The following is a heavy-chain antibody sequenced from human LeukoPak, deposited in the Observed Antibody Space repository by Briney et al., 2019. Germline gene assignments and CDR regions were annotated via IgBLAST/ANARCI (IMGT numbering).Heavy chain of an antibody. CDR3: ARALVGATPLY. J-gene: IGHJ4*02. V-gene: IGHV1-2*02. CDR1: GYTFTGYY. Sequence: ASVKVSCKASGYTFTGYYMHWVRQAPGQGLEWMGWINPNSGGTNYAQKFQGRVTMTRDTSISTAYMELRSLRSDDTAVYYCARALVGATPLYWGQGTLVTVSS. D-gene: IGHD1-26*01. CDR2: INPNSGGT.